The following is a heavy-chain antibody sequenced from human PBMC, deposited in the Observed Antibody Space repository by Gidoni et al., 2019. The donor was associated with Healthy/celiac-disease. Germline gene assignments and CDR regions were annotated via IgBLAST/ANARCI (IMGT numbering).Heavy chain of an antibody. V-gene: IGHV4-59*01. CDR3: ARDVAAAGAFDY. CDR1: GGSISSYY. Sequence: QVQLQESVPGLVKPSETLSLTCTVSGGSISSYYWSWIRQPPGKGLEWIGYIYYSGSTNYNPSLKSRVTIAVDTSKNQFSLKLSSVTAADTAVYYCARDVAAAGAFDYWGQGTLVTVSS. D-gene: IGHD6-13*01. CDR2: IYYSGST. J-gene: IGHJ4*02.